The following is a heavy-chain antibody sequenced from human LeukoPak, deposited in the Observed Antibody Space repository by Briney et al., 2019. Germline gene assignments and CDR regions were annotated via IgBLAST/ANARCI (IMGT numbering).Heavy chain of an antibody. Sequence: GGSLRLSCEASGFNFSDSYMTWVRQLPGKGLEWVSYISNSGNRIYYAASVRGRFTISRDNAKNSLYLQMNSLRAEDTALYYCAKDADYYYYYMDVWGKGTTVTVSS. CDR1: GFNFSDSY. CDR3: AKDADYYYYYMDV. J-gene: IGHJ6*03. CDR2: ISNSGNRI. V-gene: IGHV3-11*01.